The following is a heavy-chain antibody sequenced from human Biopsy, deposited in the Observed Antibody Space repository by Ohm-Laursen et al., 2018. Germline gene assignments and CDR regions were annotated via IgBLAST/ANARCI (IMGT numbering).Heavy chain of an antibody. CDR3: ARVRGGFLEWFDY. Sequence: SDTLSLTCTVSGESIGTYYWTWIRQPPGKGLEWIVSIYYSGTTNKNPSLKSRVTISVDKSKRQFYLELSSVTAADPAIYYCARVRGGFLEWFDYWGQGTLITVSS. V-gene: IGHV4-59*07. J-gene: IGHJ5*01. D-gene: IGHD3-3*01. CDR2: IYYSGTT. CDR1: GESIGTYY.